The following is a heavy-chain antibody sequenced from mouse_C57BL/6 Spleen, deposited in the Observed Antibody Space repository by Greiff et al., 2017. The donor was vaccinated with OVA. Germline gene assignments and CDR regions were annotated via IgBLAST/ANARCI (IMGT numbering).Heavy chain of an antibody. CDR1: GFTFSSYT. J-gene: IGHJ4*01. Sequence: EVKLMESGGGLVKPGGSLKLSCAASGFTFSSYTMSWVRQTPEKRLEWVATISGGGGNTYYPDSVKGRFTISRDNATNTLYLQMSSLRSEDTALYYCSRQTYSGAMDYWGQGTSVTVSS. CDR2: ISGGGGNT. CDR3: SRQTYSGAMDY. V-gene: IGHV5-9*01. D-gene: IGHD2-12*01.